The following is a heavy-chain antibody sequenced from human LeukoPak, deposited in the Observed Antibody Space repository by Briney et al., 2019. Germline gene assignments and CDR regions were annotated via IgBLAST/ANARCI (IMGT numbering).Heavy chain of an antibody. CDR2: INPSGST. CDR3: ATVPKWELQNHNWFDP. CDR1: GRSFSGYY. V-gene: IGHV4-34*01. D-gene: IGHD1-26*01. J-gene: IGHJ5*02. Sequence: MPSETLSLTCAVYGRSFSGYYWSWVRQPPGKGLEWVGEINPSGSTNYNPSLKSRVNMSVDTSKNQFSLTMSSVTAADTAVYYCATVPKWELQNHNWFDPWGQGTLVTVSS.